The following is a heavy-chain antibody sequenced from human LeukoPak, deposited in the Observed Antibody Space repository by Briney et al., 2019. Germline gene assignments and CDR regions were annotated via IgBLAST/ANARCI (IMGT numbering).Heavy chain of an antibody. J-gene: IGHJ4*02. Sequence: ASVKVSCKASGYTFTGYYMHWVGQAPGQQLEWMGWINPNSGGTNYAQKFQGRVTMTRDTSISTAYMELSRLRSDDTAVYYCARGGGTAMVTFDYWGQGTLVTVSS. CDR3: ARGGGTAMVTFDY. V-gene: IGHV1-2*02. D-gene: IGHD5-18*01. CDR2: INPNSGGT. CDR1: GYTFTGYY.